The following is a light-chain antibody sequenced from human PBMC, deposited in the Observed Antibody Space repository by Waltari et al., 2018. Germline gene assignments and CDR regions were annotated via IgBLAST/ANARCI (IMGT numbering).Light chain of an antibody. Sequence: QAGLTQPPSVSKGLRQTATLTCTGNSNNVGNQGAAWLQQHQGHPPKLLSYRNNNRPSGNSDGFSASRSGNAASLPITGLQPEDEAYYYCSAWDISLNTHVFGTGTKVTVL. CDR3: SAWDISLNTHV. CDR1: SNNVGNQG. CDR2: RNN. J-gene: IGLJ1*01. V-gene: IGLV10-54*04.